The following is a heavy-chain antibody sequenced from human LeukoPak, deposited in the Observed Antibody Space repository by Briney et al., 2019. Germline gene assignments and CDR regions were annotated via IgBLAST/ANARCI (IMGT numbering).Heavy chain of an antibody. Sequence: SVKVSCKASGGTFSSYAISWVRQAPGQGLEWMGGIIPIFGTANYAQKFQGRVTITADESTSTAYMELSSLRSEDTAVYYCAREGYCSGGSCYGTFDYWGQGTLVSVSS. CDR3: AREGYCSGGSCYGTFDY. CDR1: GGTFSSYA. J-gene: IGHJ4*02. D-gene: IGHD2-15*01. CDR2: IIPIFGTA. V-gene: IGHV1-69*13.